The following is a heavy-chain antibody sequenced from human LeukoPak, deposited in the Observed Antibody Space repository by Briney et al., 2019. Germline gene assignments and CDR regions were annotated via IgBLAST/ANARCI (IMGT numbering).Heavy chain of an antibody. CDR2: IIPILGVP. J-gene: IGHJ4*02. CDR3: ARGRYYGSGTYYLDAAY. CDR1: GATFNNYA. V-gene: IGHV1-69*04. D-gene: IGHD3-10*01. Sequence: SVKLSCKASGATFNNYAINWVRQAPGQGIEWMGRIIPILGVPDYAQRFQGRVTITADISTTTAYMELSSLRSEDTAVYYCARGRYYGSGTYYLDAAYWGQGTLVTVSS.